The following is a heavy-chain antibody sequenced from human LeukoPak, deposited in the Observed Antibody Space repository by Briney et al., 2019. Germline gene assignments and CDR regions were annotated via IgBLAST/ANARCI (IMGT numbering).Heavy chain of an antibody. CDR1: GFSFSKYR. CDR2: ISKDGGTT. J-gene: IGHJ4*02. D-gene: IGHD3-3*01. V-gene: IGHV3-74*03. Sequence: PGGSLRLSCEASGFSFSKYRMHWVRQGPGKGLVWVAFISKDGGTTTYVDSVRDRFTISRDNSKNILFLQMNSLKSEDTAMYYCVRASGYLHDFDFWGQGTLVTVSS. CDR3: VRASGYLHDFDF.